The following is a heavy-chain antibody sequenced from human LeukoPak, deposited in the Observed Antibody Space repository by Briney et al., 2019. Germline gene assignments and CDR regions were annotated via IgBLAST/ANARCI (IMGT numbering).Heavy chain of an antibody. D-gene: IGHD2-15*01. CDR1: GGTFSSYA. CDR3: ARTSPVVAAGLGY. CDR2: IIPILGIA. Sequence: GASVKVSCKASGGTFSSYAISWVRQAPGQGLEWMGRIIPILGIANYAQKFQGRVTITADKSTSTAYMELSSLRSEDTAVYYCARTSPVVAAGLGYWGQGTLVTVSS. J-gene: IGHJ4*02. V-gene: IGHV1-69*04.